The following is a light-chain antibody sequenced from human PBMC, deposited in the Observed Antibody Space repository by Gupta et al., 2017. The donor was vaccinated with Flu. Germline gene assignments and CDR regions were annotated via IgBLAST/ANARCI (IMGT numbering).Light chain of an antibody. CDR2: EVI. V-gene: IGLV2-14*01. J-gene: IGLJ3*02. CDR3: SSYAGSNTFV. Sequence: SITISCTGTSSDVGGYNYVSWYQQHPGKAPKLMIYEVINRPSGVSDRFSGSKSGNTASLTISGLQAEEEADYYCSSYAGSNTFVFGGGTKLTVL. CDR1: SSDVGGYNY.